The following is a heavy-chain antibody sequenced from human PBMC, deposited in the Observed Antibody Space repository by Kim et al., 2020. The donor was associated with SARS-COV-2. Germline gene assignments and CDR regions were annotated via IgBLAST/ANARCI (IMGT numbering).Heavy chain of an antibody. Sequence: SETLSLTCTVSGGSISSSSYYWGWIRQPPGKGLEWIGSIYYSGSTYYNPSLKSRVTISVDTSKNQFSLKLSSVTAADTAVYYCARRGEHYDILTGEVVDDAFDIWGQGTMVTVSS. CDR3: ARRGEHYDILTGEVVDDAFDI. CDR1: GGSISSSSYY. J-gene: IGHJ3*02. D-gene: IGHD3-9*01. CDR2: IYYSGST. V-gene: IGHV4-39*07.